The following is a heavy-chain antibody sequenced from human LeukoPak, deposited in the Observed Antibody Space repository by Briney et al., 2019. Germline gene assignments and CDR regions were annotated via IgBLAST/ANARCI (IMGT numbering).Heavy chain of an antibody. CDR3: ARRGSYRGYAFDI. CDR2: IYYSGST. V-gene: IGHV4-59*08. Sequence: SETLSLTCTVSGGSISSYYWSWIRQPPGKGLEWIGYIYYSGSTNYNPSLKSRVTMSVDTSKNQFSLKLSSVTAADTAVYYCARRGSYRGYAFDIWGQGTMVTVSS. CDR1: GGSISSYY. J-gene: IGHJ3*02. D-gene: IGHD1-26*01.